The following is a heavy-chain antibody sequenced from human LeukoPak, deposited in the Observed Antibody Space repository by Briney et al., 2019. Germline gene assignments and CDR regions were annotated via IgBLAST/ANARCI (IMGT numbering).Heavy chain of an antibody. V-gene: IGHV1-18*01. Sequence: ASVKVSCKASGYTFTSYGISWVRQAPGQGLEWMGWISAYNGNTNYAQKLQGRVTMTTDTSTSTAYMELRSLRSDETAVYYCARVPPMIAFGGVIVPYYVDYWGRGTLVTVSS. J-gene: IGHJ4*02. CDR2: ISAYNGNT. CDR1: GYTFTSYG. D-gene: IGHD3-16*02. CDR3: ARVPPMIAFGGVIVPYYVDY.